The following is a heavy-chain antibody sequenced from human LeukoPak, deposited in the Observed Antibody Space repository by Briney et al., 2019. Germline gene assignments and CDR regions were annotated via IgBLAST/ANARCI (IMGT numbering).Heavy chain of an antibody. J-gene: IGHJ3*02. V-gene: IGHV4-59*01. Sequence: SETLSLTCTVSGGSISSYYWSWIRQPPGKGLEWIGYIYYSGSTNYNPSLKSRVTISVDTSKNQFSLKLSSVTAADTAVYFCAREGLLCGGDCYRDAFDIWGQGTMVTASS. CDR2: IYYSGST. CDR1: GGSISSYY. CDR3: AREGLLCGGDCYRDAFDI. D-gene: IGHD2-21*02.